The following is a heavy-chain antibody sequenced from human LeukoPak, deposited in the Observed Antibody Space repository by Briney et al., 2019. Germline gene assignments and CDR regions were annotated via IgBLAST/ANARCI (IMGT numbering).Heavy chain of an antibody. CDR2: IIPIFGTA. D-gene: IGHD5-12*01. Sequence: PVKVSCKASGGTFSSYAISWVRQAPGQGLEWMGGIIPIFGTANYAQKFQGRVTITADESTSTAYMELSSLRSEDTAVYYCASLVATISTGYGMDVWGQGTMVTVSS. CDR3: ASLVATISTGYGMDV. J-gene: IGHJ6*02. V-gene: IGHV1-69*13. CDR1: GGTFSSYA.